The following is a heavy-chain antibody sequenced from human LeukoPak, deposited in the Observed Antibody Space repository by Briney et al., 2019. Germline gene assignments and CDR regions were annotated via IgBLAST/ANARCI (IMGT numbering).Heavy chain of an antibody. D-gene: IGHD4/OR15-4a*01. V-gene: IGHV4-34*01. CDR1: GASFSGYY. Sequence: SETLSLTCAVYGASFSGYYWTWVRQPPGKGLEWIGEINHIGSTNYNPSLKNRVTISLDTSKNQFSVSLTSVTAADTAVYFCARGPNYQSLYNSYYFMNVWGKGTPVTVSS. CDR3: ARGPNYQSLYNSYYFMNV. CDR2: INHIGST. J-gene: IGHJ6*03.